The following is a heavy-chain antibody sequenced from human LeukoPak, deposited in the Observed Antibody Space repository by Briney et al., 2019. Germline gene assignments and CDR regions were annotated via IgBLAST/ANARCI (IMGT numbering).Heavy chain of an antibody. CDR1: GGSISSSSYY. J-gene: IGHJ4*02. CDR3: ARRRVTIFGVVIRPYFDY. CDR2: IYYSGST. V-gene: IGHV4-39*01. D-gene: IGHD3-3*01. Sequence: SETLSLTCTVSGGSISSSSYYWGWIRQPPGKGLEWIGSIYYSGSTYYNPSLKSRVTISVDTSKNQFSLKLSSVTAADTAVYYCARRRVTIFGVVIRPYFDYWGQGTLVTVSS.